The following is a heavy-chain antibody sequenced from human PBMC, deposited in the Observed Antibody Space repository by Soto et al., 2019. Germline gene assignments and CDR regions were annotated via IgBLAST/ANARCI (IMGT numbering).Heavy chain of an antibody. Sequence: PGESLKISCKGSGYSFTSYWISWVRQMPGKGLEWMGRIDPSDSYTNYSPSFQGHVTISADKSISTAYLQWSSLKASDTAMYYCATLVLRFLEWPSGYYYYGMDVWGQGTTVTSP. J-gene: IGHJ6*02. CDR1: GYSFTSYW. CDR2: IDPSDSYT. D-gene: IGHD3-3*01. CDR3: ATLVLRFLEWPSGYYYYGMDV. V-gene: IGHV5-10-1*01.